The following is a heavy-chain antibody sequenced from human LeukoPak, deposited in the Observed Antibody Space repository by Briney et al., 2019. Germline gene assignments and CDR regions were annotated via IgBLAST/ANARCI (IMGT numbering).Heavy chain of an antibody. CDR1: GGSISSYY. D-gene: IGHD1-1*01. Sequence: SETLSLTCTVSGGSISSYYWSWIRQPPGKGLEWIGRIYTSGSTNYNPSLKSRVTMSVDTSKNQFSLKLSSVTAADTAVYYCARDVYNWNDGDYYYYMDVWGKGTTVTVSS. CDR2: IYTSGST. CDR3: ARDVYNWNDGDYYYYMDV. V-gene: IGHV4-4*07. J-gene: IGHJ6*03.